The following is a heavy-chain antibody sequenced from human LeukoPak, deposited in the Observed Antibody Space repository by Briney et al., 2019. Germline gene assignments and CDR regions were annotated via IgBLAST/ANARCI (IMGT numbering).Heavy chain of an antibody. D-gene: IGHD3-9*01. CDR1: GFTFSNYA. Sequence: GGSLRLSCVASGFTFSNYAMSWVRQAPGERLEWVSAVTGSGGSTYYADSVKGRFTISRDNSRNTLFLQMNSLRAEDTAVYYCAKWGDFDILTGYYVSDFWGQGTLVTVSS. V-gene: IGHV3-23*01. J-gene: IGHJ4*02. CDR3: AKWGDFDILTGYYVSDF. CDR2: VTGSGGST.